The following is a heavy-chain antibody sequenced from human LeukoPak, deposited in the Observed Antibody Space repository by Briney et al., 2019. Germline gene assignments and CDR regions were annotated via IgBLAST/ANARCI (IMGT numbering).Heavy chain of an antibody. J-gene: IGHJ4*02. CDR3: AKPEYDSSGYYPDY. CDR2: ISYDGSNK. D-gene: IGHD3-22*01. CDR1: GFTLGDYG. Sequence: GGSLRLSCTASGFTLGDYGMSWVRQAPGKGLEWVAVISYDGSNKYYADSVKGRFTISRDNSKNTLYLQMNSLRAEDTAVYYCAKPEYDSSGYYPDYWGQGTLVTVSS. V-gene: IGHV3-30*18.